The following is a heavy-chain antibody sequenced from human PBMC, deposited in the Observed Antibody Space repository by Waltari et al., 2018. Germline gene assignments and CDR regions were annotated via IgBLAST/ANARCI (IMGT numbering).Heavy chain of an antibody. Sequence: QVQLQESGPGLVKPSETLSLTCTVSGGSISSYYWSWIRQPPGKGLEWIGYIYYSGSTNYNPSLKSRVTISVDTSKNLFSLKLSSVTAADTAVYYCARVRSSFWEALDIWGQGTMVTVSS. CDR2: IYYSGST. J-gene: IGHJ3*02. D-gene: IGHD6-13*01. CDR1: GGSISSYY. V-gene: IGHV4-59*01. CDR3: ARVRSSFWEALDI.